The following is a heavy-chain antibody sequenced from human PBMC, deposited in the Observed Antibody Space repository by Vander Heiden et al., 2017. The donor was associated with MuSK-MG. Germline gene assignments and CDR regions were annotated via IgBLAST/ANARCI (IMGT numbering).Heavy chain of an antibody. CDR2: INPSGGST. V-gene: IGHV1-46*03. Sequence: QVQLVQSGAEVKKPGASVRVSCKASGYNFTSSYMHWVRQAPGQGLEWIGIINPSGGSTNYEQHFQGRGTMTRDTSTRTVNMELSSLSSEAMAVYYCARDYDFWSGDAGPGAFDIWVQLTMVTVSS. CDR1: GYNFTSSY. D-gene: IGHD3-3*01. J-gene: IGHJ3*02. CDR3: ARDYDFWSGDAGPGAFDI.